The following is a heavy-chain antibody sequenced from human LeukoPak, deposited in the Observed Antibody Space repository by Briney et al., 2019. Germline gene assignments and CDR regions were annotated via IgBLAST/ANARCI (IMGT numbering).Heavy chain of an antibody. CDR1: GFTFDDYA. V-gene: IGHV3-9*01. Sequence: QPGRSLRLSCAASGFTFDDYAMHWVRQAPGKGLEWVSGISWNSGSIGYADSVKGRFTISRDNAKNSLYLQMNSLRAEDTALYYCAKDISGELNSFDYWGQGTLVTVSS. J-gene: IGHJ4*02. CDR3: AKDISGELNSFDY. CDR2: ISWNSGSI. D-gene: IGHD1-14*01.